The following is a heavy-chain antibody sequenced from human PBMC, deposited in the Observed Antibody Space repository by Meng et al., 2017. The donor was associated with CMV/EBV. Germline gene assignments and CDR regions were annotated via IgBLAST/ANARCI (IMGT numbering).Heavy chain of an antibody. J-gene: IGHJ4*02. V-gene: IGHV3-23*03. CDR3: AKLAGSSWYGSYFDY. D-gene: IGHD6-13*01. CDR1: GFTFSNFD. CDR2: IYRGGVST. Sequence: GESLKISCAASGFTFSNFDMSWVRQAPGKGLEWVSFIYRGGVSTYYADSVRGRFTISRDNSKNALYLQMNSLRAEDTAVYYCAKLAGSSWYGSYFDYWGQGTLVTVSS.